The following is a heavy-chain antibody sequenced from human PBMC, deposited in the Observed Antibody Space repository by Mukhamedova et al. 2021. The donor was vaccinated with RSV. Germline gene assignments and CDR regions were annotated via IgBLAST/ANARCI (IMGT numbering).Heavy chain of an antibody. D-gene: IGHD5-18*01. V-gene: IGHV4-39*01. CDR2: IYYSGST. Sequence: GSIYYSGSTYYNPSLKSRVTISVDTSKNQFSLKLSSVTAADTAVYYCARLSDTAMATDYWCQGTMVTVAS. CDR3: ARLSDTAMATDY. J-gene: IGHJ4*02.